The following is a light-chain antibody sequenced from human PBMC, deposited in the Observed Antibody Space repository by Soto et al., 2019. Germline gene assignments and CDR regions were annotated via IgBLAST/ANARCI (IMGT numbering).Light chain of an antibody. J-gene: IGLJ3*02. V-gene: IGLV1-51*01. CDR3: GTWDSSLSAGV. CDR2: DNN. CDR1: SSNIGNNY. Sequence: QSVLTQPPSVSVAPGQKVTFSCSGSSSNIGNNYVSWYQQLPGTAPKLLIYDNNKRPSGIPDRFSGSKSGTSATLGITGLQTGDEADYYCGTWDSSLSAGVFGGGTKLTVL.